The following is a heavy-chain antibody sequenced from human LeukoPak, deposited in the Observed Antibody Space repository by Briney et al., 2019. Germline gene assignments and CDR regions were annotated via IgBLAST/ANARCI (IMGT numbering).Heavy chain of an antibody. CDR2: INHSGST. V-gene: IGHV4-34*01. Sequence: SETLSLTCAVYGGSFSGYYWSWIRQPPGKGLEWIGEINHSGSTNYNPSLKSRVTISVDTSKNQFSLKLSSETAADTAVYYCARGGITMVRGVIIRGEYFDYWGQGTLVTVSS. CDR3: ARGGITMVRGVIIRGEYFDY. D-gene: IGHD3-10*01. CDR1: GGSFSGYY. J-gene: IGHJ4*02.